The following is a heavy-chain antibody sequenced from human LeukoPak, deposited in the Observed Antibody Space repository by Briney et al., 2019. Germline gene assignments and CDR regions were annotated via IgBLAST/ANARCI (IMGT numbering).Heavy chain of an antibody. CDR3: ARVEYSGWNLEY. J-gene: IGHJ4*02. V-gene: IGHV3-7*01. CDR2: INQGGSVQ. D-gene: IGHD5-12*01. CDR1: GFTFDDYG. Sequence: GGSLRLSCAASGFTFDDYGMSWVRQAPGKGLELVANINQGGSVQYYMDSVKGRFTISRDDAKNSLYVQMNSLRDEDTAVYYCARVEYSGWNLEYWGQGTLVTVSS.